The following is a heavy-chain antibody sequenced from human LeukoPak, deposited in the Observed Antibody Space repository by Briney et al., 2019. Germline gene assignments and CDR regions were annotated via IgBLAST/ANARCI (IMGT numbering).Heavy chain of an antibody. CDR1: GGSVSNYY. V-gene: IGHV4-59*02. CDR3: ATRKLGDDY. CDR2: IYYTET. D-gene: IGHD7-27*01. J-gene: IGHJ4*02. Sequence: SETLSLTCTVSGGSVSNYYWSWIRQSPGKGLEWIGYIYYTETSYNPSLKSRVTISADTSKNQFSLKLYSVTAADTAVYYCATRKLGDDYWGQGSLVTVSS.